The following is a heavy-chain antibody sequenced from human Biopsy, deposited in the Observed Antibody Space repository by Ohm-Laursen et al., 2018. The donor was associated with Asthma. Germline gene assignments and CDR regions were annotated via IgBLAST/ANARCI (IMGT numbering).Heavy chain of an antibody. Sequence: ASVKASCKSLGGTFNTYVIGWVRQAPGQGLEWVGGINSVFGTTTYPQKFQDRVTITADDSTSTVYMELSSLRSEDTAVYYCARKAGSCISRTCNSLDFWGQGTLVTVSS. D-gene: IGHD2-2*01. CDR2: INSVFGTT. CDR3: ARKAGSCISRTCNSLDF. V-gene: IGHV1-69*13. CDR1: GGTFNTYV. J-gene: IGHJ4*02.